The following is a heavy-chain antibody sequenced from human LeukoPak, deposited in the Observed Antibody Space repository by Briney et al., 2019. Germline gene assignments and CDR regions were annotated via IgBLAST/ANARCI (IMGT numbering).Heavy chain of an antibody. J-gene: IGHJ6*03. CDR1: GGSISSYY. CDR3: ARDRGRYSYGQDYYYMDV. D-gene: IGHD3-9*01. V-gene: IGHV4-59*01. Sequence: PSETLSLTCTVSGGSISSYYWSWIRQPPGKGLEWIGYIYYSGSTNYNPSLKSRVTISVDTSKNQFSLKLSSVTAADTAVYYCARDRGRYSYGQDYYYMDVWGKGTTVTVSS. CDR2: IYYSGST.